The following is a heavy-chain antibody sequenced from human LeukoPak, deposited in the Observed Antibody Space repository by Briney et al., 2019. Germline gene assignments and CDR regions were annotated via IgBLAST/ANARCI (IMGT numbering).Heavy chain of an antibody. V-gene: IGHV3-21*01. CDR3: ARDRGIGGSSPSYDY. J-gene: IGHJ4*02. CDR2: ISSSSSYI. D-gene: IGHD2-2*01. CDR1: GFTFSSYS. Sequence: GGSLRLSCAASGFTFSSYSMNWVRQAPGKGLEWVSSISSSSSYIYYADSVKGRFTISRDNAKNSLYLQMNSLRAEDTAVYYCARDRGIGGSSPSYDYWGQGTLVTVSS.